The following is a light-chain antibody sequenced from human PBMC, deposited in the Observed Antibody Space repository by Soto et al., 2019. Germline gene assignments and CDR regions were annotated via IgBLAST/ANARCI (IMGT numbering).Light chain of an antibody. CDR1: QSISTW. V-gene: IGKV1-5*01. J-gene: IGKJ1*01. CDR3: QQYNSFWT. CDR2: DAF. Sequence: IQMTQSPSTLSASVGDRVTITCRASQSISTWLAWYQQKPGKAPKLLIYDAFYLERGIPSRFSGSGSGTEFTVTISSLQPDDLATYYCQQYNSFWTFGQGTKVDIK.